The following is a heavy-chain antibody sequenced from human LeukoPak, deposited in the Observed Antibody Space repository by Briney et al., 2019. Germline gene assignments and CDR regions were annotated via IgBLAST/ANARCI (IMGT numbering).Heavy chain of an antibody. V-gene: IGHV4-34*01. CDR2: VDHSGST. J-gene: IGHJ6*03. CDR1: GGSFSHYY. CDR3: ARLPNPGVGDVRFKFYCYMDV. D-gene: IGHD1-26*01. Sequence: SETLSLTCGVYGGSFSHYYWSWIRQPPGQGLEWIGEVDHSGSTAYDPSLKTRISISQDRSNDQVSLKLRSVTAADTAVYYCARLPNPGVGDVRFKFYCYMDVWGPGTTVTIS.